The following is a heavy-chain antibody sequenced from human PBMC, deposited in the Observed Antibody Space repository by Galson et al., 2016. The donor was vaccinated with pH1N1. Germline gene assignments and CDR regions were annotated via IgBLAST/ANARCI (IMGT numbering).Heavy chain of an antibody. D-gene: IGHD5-12*01. Sequence: SVKVSCKAPGVTFSTFAITWVRQAPGQGLEWMGRIIPILGMTNYAQRFHGRVTITADTSTYTAYMELSSLRSDDTAMYYCARDRHYGDDRAFDHWGRGTLVTVSS. J-gene: IGHJ4*02. CDR2: IIPILGMT. CDR3: ARDRHYGDDRAFDH. V-gene: IGHV1-69*04. CDR1: GVTFSTFA.